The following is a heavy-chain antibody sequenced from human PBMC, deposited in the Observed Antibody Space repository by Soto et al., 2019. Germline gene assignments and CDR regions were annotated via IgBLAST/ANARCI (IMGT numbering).Heavy chain of an antibody. Sequence: QVQLVQSGAEVKKPGSSVKVSCKASGGTLNKHAITWVRRAPGQGLEWLGGTIPMFGNPNYPQKFQGRVTITADDSTNTSHMELHSLTSDDTAVYYCARGGTSGWLKGAYDVWGQGTMVTVSS. D-gene: IGHD6-13*01. V-gene: IGHV1-69*01. CDR1: GGTLNKHA. J-gene: IGHJ3*01. CDR2: TIPMFGNP. CDR3: ARGGTSGWLKGAYDV.